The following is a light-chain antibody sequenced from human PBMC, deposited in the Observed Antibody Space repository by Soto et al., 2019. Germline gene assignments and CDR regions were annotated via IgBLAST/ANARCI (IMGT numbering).Light chain of an antibody. CDR3: TSHAGSDNPFV. CDR1: SSDVGGYSF. J-gene: IGLJ1*01. Sequence: QSALTQPPSASGSPGQSVTISCTGTSSDVGGYSFVSWYQQHPGKAPKVLIYDVNKRPSGVPDRFSGSKSGNTASLTVSGLQAEDEAHYYCTSHAGSDNPFVFGTGTKVTVL. V-gene: IGLV2-8*01. CDR2: DVN.